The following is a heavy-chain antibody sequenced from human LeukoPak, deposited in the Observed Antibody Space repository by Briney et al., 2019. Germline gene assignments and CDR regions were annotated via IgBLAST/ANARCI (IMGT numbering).Heavy chain of an antibody. V-gene: IGHV4-34*01. D-gene: IGHD2-2*01. CDR2: INHSGST. CDR1: GGSFSGYY. CDR3: ARGVGIVVVPAPANWFDP. J-gene: IGHJ5*02. Sequence: PETLSLTCAVYGGSFSGYYWSWIRQPPGKGLEWIGEINHSGSTNYNPSLKSRVTISVDTSKNQFSLKLSSVTAADTAVYYCARGVGIVVVPAPANWFDPWGQGTLVTVSS.